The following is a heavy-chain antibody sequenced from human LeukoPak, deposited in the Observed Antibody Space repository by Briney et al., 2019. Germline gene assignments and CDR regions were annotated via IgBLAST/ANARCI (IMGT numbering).Heavy chain of an antibody. CDR2: IRSEIYGGTP. CDR3: TRDQTPYY. Sequence: GGSLRLSCTASGFTFGDYAMTWVRQAPGKGLEWVGFIRSEIYGGTPEYAASVKGRFTISRDDSNGIAYLQMNSLKTEDTALYYCTRDQTPYYWGQGTLVTVSS. V-gene: IGHV3-49*04. CDR1: GFTFGDYA. J-gene: IGHJ4*02.